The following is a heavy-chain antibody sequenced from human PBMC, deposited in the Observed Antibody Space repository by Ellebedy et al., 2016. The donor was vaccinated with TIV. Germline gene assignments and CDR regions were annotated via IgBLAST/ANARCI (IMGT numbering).Heavy chain of an antibody. D-gene: IGHD3-9*01. Sequence: SETLSLXCTVSGGSISSSSYYWSWIRQPPGKGLEWIGEINHSGSTNYNPSLKSRVTISVDTSKNQFSLKLSSVTAADTAVYYCARDGAGPSDILDYWGQGTLVTVSS. CDR1: GGSISSSSYY. V-gene: IGHV4-39*07. J-gene: IGHJ4*02. CDR3: ARDGAGPSDILDY. CDR2: INHSGST.